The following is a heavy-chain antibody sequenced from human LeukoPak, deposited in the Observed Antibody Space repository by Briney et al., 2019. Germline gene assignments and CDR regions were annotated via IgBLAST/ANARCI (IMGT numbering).Heavy chain of an antibody. V-gene: IGHV3-7*04. Sequence: GGSLRLSCAASGFTFNNYWMNWVRQAPGKGLEWVANIKEDGSEKYYVDSVKGRFTISRDNAKNSLYLQMNSLRAEDTAVYYCAGGYSYGSYYFDYWGQGTLVTVSS. J-gene: IGHJ4*02. D-gene: IGHD5-18*01. CDR1: GFTFNNYW. CDR2: IKEDGSEK. CDR3: AGGYSYGSYYFDY.